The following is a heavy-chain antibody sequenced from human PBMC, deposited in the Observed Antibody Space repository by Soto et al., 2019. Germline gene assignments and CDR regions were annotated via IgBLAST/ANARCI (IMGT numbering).Heavy chain of an antibody. J-gene: IGHJ5*02. CDR2: ISSSSSTI. Sequence: EVQLVESGGGLVQPGGSLRLSCAASGFTFSSYSMNWVRQAPGKGLEWVSYISSSSSTIYYADSVKGRFTISRDNAKNSLYLPMNSLRDEDTAVYYCAREIPSRGAGWFDPWGQGTLVTVSS. D-gene: IGHD3-10*01. V-gene: IGHV3-48*02. CDR1: GFTFSSYS. CDR3: AREIPSRGAGWFDP.